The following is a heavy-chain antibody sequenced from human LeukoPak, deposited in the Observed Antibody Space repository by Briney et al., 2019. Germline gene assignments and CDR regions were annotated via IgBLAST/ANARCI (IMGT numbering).Heavy chain of an antibody. CDR2: ISSSSSTI. CDR1: GFTFRSYS. V-gene: IGHV3-48*01. J-gene: IGHJ4*02. CDR3: AADRYCPH. Sequence: GGSLRLSCAASGFTFRSYSTNWVRQAPGRGLEWVSYISSSSSTIYYADSVKGRFTISGDNAKNSLYLQMNSLRAEDTAVYYCAADRYCPHWGQGTLVTVSS. D-gene: IGHD2-15*01.